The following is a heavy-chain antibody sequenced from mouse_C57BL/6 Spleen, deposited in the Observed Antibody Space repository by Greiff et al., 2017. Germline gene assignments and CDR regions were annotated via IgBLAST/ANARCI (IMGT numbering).Heavy chain of an antibody. D-gene: IGHD2-5*01. CDR1: GYTFTDHT. CDR3: ARTHYSNSYFDY. Sequence: VQGVESDAELVKPGASVKISCKVSGYTFTDHTIHWMKQRPEQGLEWIGYIYPRDGSTKYNDKFKGKATLTADKSSSTAYMQLNSLTSEDSAVYFCARTHYSNSYFDYWGQGTTLTVSS. J-gene: IGHJ2*01. CDR2: IYPRDGST. V-gene: IGHV1-78*01.